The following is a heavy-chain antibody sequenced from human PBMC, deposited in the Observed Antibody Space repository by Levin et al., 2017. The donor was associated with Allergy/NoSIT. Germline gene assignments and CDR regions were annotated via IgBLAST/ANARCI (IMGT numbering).Heavy chain of an antibody. J-gene: IGHJ4*02. D-gene: IGHD1-14*01. V-gene: IGHV4-4*02. CDR3: ARAPEEVGSPRALYFDY. CDR2: IYHDGST. CDR1: GGSVSSNNW. Sequence: SETLSLTCAVSGGSVSSNNWWSWVRQPPGKGLEWIGEIYHDGSTNYIPSLKSRVSISADKSKNQFSLKLTSVTAADTAVYYCARAPEEVGSPRALYFDYWGQGTLVTVSS.